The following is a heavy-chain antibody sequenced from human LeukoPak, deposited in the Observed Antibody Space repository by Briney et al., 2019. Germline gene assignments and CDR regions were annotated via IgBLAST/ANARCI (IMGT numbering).Heavy chain of an antibody. Sequence: PSETLSLTCTVSGGSISNYYWSWIRQPPGKGLEWIGYIYYGGTTDYNPSLKSEVTISVDTSKNQFSLTVRSVTAADTAVYYCASGYQIVSWGQGTLVSVSS. CDR1: GGSISNYY. V-gene: IGHV4-59*01. D-gene: IGHD2/OR15-2a*01. J-gene: IGHJ5*02. CDR2: IYYGGTT. CDR3: ASGYQIVS.